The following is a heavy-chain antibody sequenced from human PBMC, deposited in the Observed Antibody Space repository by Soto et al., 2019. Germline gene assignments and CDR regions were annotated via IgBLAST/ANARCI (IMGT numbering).Heavy chain of an antibody. CDR1: GDSISSGTYY. V-gene: IGHV4-61*01. D-gene: IGHD3-22*01. CDR2: IYYRGGT. Sequence: QVQLQESGPGLVKPSETLSLTCSVSGDSISSGTYYWSWIRQSPGTELEWIGYIYYRGGTNYNPSPMCRVTISLETSKIHLALILRSVTAADTAVYYCARDLRDSSAYALCGQGILVTVSS. CDR3: ARDLRDSSAYAL. J-gene: IGHJ4*02.